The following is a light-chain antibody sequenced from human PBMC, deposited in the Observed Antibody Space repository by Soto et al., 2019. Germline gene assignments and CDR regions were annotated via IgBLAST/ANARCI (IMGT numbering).Light chain of an antibody. CDR3: QQRFNWQVT. CDR1: QSISSY. J-gene: IGKJ5*01. CDR2: SAS. Sequence: DIQMTQSPSSLSASVGDRVTITCRASQSISSYLNWYRQKPGKAPELLIYSASNLQSGVPSRFSGSGSGTDFTLTISRLEPEDFAVYYCQQRFNWQVTFGQGTRLEIK. V-gene: IGKV1-39*01.